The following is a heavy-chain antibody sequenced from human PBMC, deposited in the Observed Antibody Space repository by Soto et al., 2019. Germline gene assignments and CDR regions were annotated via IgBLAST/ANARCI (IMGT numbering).Heavy chain of an antibody. CDR1: GGSISSYY. D-gene: IGHD3-3*01. Sequence: QVQLQESGPGLVKPSETLSLTCTVSGGSISSYYWSWIRQPAGKGLEWIGRIYTSGSTNYNPSLKSRVTMAGDTAKNQFSLKLSSVTAADTAVYYCARDVRGFWSGANWFDPWGQGTLVTVSS. CDR2: IYTSGST. V-gene: IGHV4-4*07. J-gene: IGHJ5*02. CDR3: ARDVRGFWSGANWFDP.